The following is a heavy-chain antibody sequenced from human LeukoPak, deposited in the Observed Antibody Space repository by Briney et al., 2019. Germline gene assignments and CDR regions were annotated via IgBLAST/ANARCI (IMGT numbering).Heavy chain of an antibody. D-gene: IGHD3-22*01. V-gene: IGHV4-39*01. Sequence: PSETLSLTCTVSGGSISSSSYYWGWIRQPPGKGLEWIGSIYYSGSTYYNPSLKSRVTISVDTSKNQFSLKLSSVTAADTAVYYCARPRIGRITMIVVEPPSVDQEDYWGQGTLVTVSS. CDR2: IYYSGST. J-gene: IGHJ4*02. CDR3: ARPRIGRITMIVVEPPSVDQEDY. CDR1: GGSISSSSYY.